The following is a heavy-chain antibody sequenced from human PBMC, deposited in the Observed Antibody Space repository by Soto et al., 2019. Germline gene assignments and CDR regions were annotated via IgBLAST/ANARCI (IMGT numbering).Heavy chain of an antibody. J-gene: IGHJ6*02. CDR2: INPNSGGT. CDR3: ARSEGYSSGWYCYYYGMDV. D-gene: IGHD6-19*01. V-gene: IGHV1-2*04. Sequence: ASVKVSCKASGGTFSGYYMHWVRQAPGQGLEWMGGINPNSGGTSYAQKFQGWVTMTRDTSISTAYMELSSLRSDDTAVYYCARSEGYSSGWYCYYYGMDVWGQGTTVTVSS. CDR1: GGTFSGYY.